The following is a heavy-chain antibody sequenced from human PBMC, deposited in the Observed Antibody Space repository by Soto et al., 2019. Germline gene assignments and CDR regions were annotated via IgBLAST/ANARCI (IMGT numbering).Heavy chain of an antibody. CDR1: GFTFSTYG. J-gene: IGHJ6*02. D-gene: IGHD5-18*01. V-gene: IGHV3-30*18. CDR3: AKGTHSYGLKVGHHYGMDV. CDR2: ISYDGSNK. Sequence: GQSLRLSCAASGFTFSTYGMHWVRQAPGKGLEWVAVISYDGSNKYYADSVKGRLTISRDNSKNTLYLQMNSLRAEDTAVYYCAKGTHSYGLKVGHHYGMDVWSRGTTVTGSS.